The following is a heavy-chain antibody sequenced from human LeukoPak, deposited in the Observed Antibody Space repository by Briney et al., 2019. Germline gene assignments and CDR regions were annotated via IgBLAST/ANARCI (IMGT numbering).Heavy chain of an antibody. CDR3: VRGGYYDLLAGYYKPHPPFDY. Sequence: GGSLRLSCVASGFTFSRFEMNWVRQAPGKGLEWVSYIRNTGTTIYYADAVKGRFTISRDNAKNSLYLQMNSLRAEDTAIYYCVRGGYYDLLAGYYKPHPPFDYWGQGTLVTVSS. V-gene: IGHV3-48*03. D-gene: IGHD3-9*01. CDR1: GFTFSRFE. CDR2: IRNTGTTI. J-gene: IGHJ4*02.